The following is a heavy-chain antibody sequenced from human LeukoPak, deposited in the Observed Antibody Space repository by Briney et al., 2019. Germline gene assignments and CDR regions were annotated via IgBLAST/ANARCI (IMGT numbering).Heavy chain of an antibody. CDR3: ARYDSSGHFPTDYFDY. CDR1: GGPISRGDNS. D-gene: IGHD3-22*01. V-gene: IGHV4-30-2*01. Sequence: SETLSLTCAVSGGPISRGDNSWSWLRQPPGKGLEWIGDIYHSGSTHYNPSLKSRVSMSVDRSKNQFSLKLSSVTAADTAMYYCARYDSSGHFPTDYFDYWGQGTLVTVSS. J-gene: IGHJ4*02. CDR2: IYHSGST.